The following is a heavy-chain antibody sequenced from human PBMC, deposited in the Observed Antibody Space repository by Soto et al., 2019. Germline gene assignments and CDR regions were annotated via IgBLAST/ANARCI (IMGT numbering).Heavy chain of an antibody. V-gene: IGHV4-59*01. CDR1: GGSISSYY. D-gene: IGHD4-17*01. CDR2: IYYSGST. Sequence: PSETLSLTCTVSGGSISSYYWSRIRQPPGKGLEWIGYIYYSGSTNYNPSLKSRVTISVDTSKNQFSLKLSSVTAADTAVYYCARAPAPYGDYAVVWGPGSTVTDS. J-gene: IGHJ6*02. CDR3: ARAPAPYGDYAVV.